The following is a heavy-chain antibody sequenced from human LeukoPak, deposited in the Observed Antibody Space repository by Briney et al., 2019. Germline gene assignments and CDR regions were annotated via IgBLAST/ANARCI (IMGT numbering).Heavy chain of an antibody. J-gene: IGHJ3*02. V-gene: IGHV4-59*01. D-gene: IGHD3-3*01. CDR1: GGSFSGYY. Sequence: PSETLSLTCAVYGGSFSGYYWSWIRQPPGKGLEWIGYIYYSGSTNYNPSLKSRVTISVDTSKNQFSLKLSSVTAADTAVYYCARAGYDFWSGHPTPLGIWGQGTMVTVSS. CDR3: ARAGYDFWSGHPTPLGI. CDR2: IYYSGST.